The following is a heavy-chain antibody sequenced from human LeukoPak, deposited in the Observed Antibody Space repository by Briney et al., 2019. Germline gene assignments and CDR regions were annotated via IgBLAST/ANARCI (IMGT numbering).Heavy chain of an antibody. CDR2: ISSSSSYI. CDR1: GFTFSSYA. J-gene: IGHJ6*02. D-gene: IGHD5-12*01. V-gene: IGHV3-21*01. Sequence: SGGSLRLSCAASGFTFSSYAMNWVRQAPGKGLEWVSSISSSSSYIYYADSVKGRFTISRDNAKNSLYLQMNSLRAEDTAVYYCASLIVATIQYYYYGMDVWGQGTTVTVSS. CDR3: ASLIVATIQYYYYGMDV.